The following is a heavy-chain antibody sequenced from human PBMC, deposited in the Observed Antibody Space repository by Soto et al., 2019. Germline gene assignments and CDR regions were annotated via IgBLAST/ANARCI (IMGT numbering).Heavy chain of an antibody. CDR2: IYYSGST. D-gene: IGHD3-22*01. J-gene: IGHJ4*02. Sequence: SETLSLTCTVSGGSISSSSYYWGWIRQPPGKGLEWIGSIYYSGSTYYNPSLKGRVTISVDTSKNQFSLKLSSVTAADTAVYYCASSGYYKYYFDYWGQGTLVTVSS. CDR3: ASSGYYKYYFDY. CDR1: GGSISSSSYY. V-gene: IGHV4-39*01.